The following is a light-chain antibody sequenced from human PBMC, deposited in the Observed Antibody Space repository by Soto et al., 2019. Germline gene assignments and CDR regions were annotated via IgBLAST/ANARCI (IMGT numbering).Light chain of an antibody. CDR2: DVS. V-gene: IGLV2-14*01. J-gene: IGLJ2*01. Sequence: QSALTQPASVSGSPGQSITISCTATSSDVGGYNYVSWYQQHPGKAPKLMIYDVSHRPSGVSNRISGSKSGSTAFLTISGLQAEDEADYYCSSYTSSSTVVFGGGTKLTVL. CDR1: SSDVGGYNY. CDR3: SSYTSSSTVV.